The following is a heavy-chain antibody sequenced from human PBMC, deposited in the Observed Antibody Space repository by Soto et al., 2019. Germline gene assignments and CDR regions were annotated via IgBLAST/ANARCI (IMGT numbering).Heavy chain of an antibody. D-gene: IGHD3-22*01. CDR3: ARMTVAIDY. J-gene: IGHJ4*02. V-gene: IGHV1-2*02. CDR2: INPNSGDT. Sequence: QVHLVQSGAEIRKPGASVKVSCKASGYTFVIYHLHWVRQAPGQGLEWVGWINPNSGDTNYAQKFQGRVTMTRDTSINTVYXXLSGLRSDDTAVYYCARMTVAIDYWGQGALVTV. CDR1: GYTFVIYH.